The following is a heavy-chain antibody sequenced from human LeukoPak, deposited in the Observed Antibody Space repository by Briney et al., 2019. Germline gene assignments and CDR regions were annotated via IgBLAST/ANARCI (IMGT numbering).Heavy chain of an antibody. V-gene: IGHV3-30*18. Sequence: PGGSLRLSCAASGFTFSSYGMHWVRQAPGKGLEWVAVISYDGSNKYYADSVKGRFTISRDNSKNTLYLQMNSLRAEDTAVYYCAKNNRGIVGASPRGLFDYWGQGTLVTVSS. CDR1: GFTFSSYG. D-gene: IGHD1-26*01. CDR3: AKNNRGIVGASPRGLFDY. J-gene: IGHJ4*02. CDR2: ISYDGSNK.